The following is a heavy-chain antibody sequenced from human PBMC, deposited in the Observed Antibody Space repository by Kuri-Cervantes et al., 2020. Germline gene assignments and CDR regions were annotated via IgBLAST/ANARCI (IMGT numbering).Heavy chain of an antibody. D-gene: IGHD6-19*01. V-gene: IGHV3-30*18. Sequence: GEFLKISCAASGFTFSSYGMHWVRQAPGKGLEWVAVISYDGSNKYYADSVKGRFTISRDNSKNTLYLQMNSLRAEDTAVYYCAKQMGGSGWYVLYYGMDVWGQGTTVTVSS. CDR3: AKQMGGSGWYVLYYGMDV. CDR2: ISYDGSNK. J-gene: IGHJ6*02. CDR1: GFTFSSYG.